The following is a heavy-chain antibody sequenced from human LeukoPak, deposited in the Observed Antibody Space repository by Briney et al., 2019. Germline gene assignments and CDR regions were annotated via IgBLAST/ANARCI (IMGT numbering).Heavy chain of an antibody. V-gene: IGHV3-33*06. J-gene: IGHJ4*02. CDR3: AKVVQYTASTGTGLDY. Sequence: GGSLRLSCAASGFTFSNYGMHWVRQAPGKGLDWVAVIWYDGSYKYYADSVKGRLTISRDNSKNTLYLQMNSLRAEDTAVYYCAKVVQYTASTGTGLDYWGQGTLVTVSS. CDR2: IWYDGSYK. CDR1: GFTFSNYG. D-gene: IGHD6-13*01.